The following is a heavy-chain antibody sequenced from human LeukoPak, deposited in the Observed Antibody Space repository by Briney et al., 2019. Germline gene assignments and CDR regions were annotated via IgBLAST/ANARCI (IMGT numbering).Heavy chain of an antibody. Sequence: SETLSLTCAVSGYSISNDYYWGWIRQPPGKGLEWIGSIYHSGSTYYNPSLKGRLTISVDTSKNQFSLKVTSVTAADTAVYYCARDVAAAATRKENYYGLDVWGKGTTVTVSS. J-gene: IGHJ6*04. V-gene: IGHV4-38-2*02. CDR2: IYHSGST. CDR3: ARDVAAAATRKENYYGLDV. D-gene: IGHD6-13*01. CDR1: GYSISNDYY.